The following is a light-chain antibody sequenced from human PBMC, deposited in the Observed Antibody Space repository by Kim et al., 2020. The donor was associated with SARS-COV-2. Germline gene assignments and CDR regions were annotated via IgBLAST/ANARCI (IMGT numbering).Light chain of an antibody. CDR1: QSVSTN. CDR3: QQYSNFRT. Sequence: SGSPGERATLSCRASQSVSTNLVWYQQKPGQAPRLLIYGASTRATGIPARFSGSGSGTEFTLTISSLQSEDFAVYYCQQYSNFRTFGQGTKVDIK. CDR2: GAS. V-gene: IGKV3-15*01. J-gene: IGKJ1*01.